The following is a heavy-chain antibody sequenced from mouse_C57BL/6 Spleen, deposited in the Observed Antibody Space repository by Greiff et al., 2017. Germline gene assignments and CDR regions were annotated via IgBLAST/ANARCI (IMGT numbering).Heavy chain of an antibody. CDR2: IYPGNGDT. CDR1: GYTFTDYY. V-gene: IGHV1-76*01. CDR3: ARGDNYGDFDD. J-gene: IGHJ2*01. D-gene: IGHD1-1*01. Sequence: QVQLQQSGAELVKPGASVKLSCKASGYTFTDYYMHWVKQRPGQGLEWIGKIYPGNGDTYYNEKFKGKATLTADKSSSTAYMQLSSLTSEDSAVYYCARGDNYGDFDDWGKGTTVTVSS.